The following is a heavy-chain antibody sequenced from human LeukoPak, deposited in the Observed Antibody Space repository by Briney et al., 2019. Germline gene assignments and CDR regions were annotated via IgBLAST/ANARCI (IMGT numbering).Heavy chain of an antibody. CDR3: ARGRTSGWYVPRPGLSYFDY. V-gene: IGHV4-34*01. D-gene: IGHD6-19*01. CDR1: GGSFSGYY. Sequence: SETLSLTCAVYGGSFSGYYWSWIRQPPGKGLEWIGEINHSGSTNYNPSLKSRVTISVDTSKNQFSLKLSSVTAADTAVYYCARGRTSGWYVPRPGLSYFDYWGQGTLVTVSS. CDR2: INHSGST. J-gene: IGHJ4*02.